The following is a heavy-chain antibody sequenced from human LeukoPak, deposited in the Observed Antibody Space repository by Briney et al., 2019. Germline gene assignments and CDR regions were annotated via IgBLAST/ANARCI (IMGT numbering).Heavy chain of an antibody. V-gene: IGHV3-30*18. D-gene: IGHD1-26*01. Sequence: GGSLRLSCVASGFTFSSYGIHWVRQAPGKGLEWVAAISYDGSNKYYADSVKGRFTISRDNSKNTLYLQMNSLRAEDTAVFYCAKEFLEWELRFGAFDIWGQGTVVTVSS. CDR3: AKEFLEWELRFGAFDI. CDR1: GFTFSSYG. J-gene: IGHJ3*02. CDR2: ISYDGSNK.